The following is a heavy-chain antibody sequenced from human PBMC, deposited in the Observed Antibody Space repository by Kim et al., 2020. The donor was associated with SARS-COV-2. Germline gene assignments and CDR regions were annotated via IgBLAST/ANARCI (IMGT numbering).Heavy chain of an antibody. Sequence: SETLSLTCTVPGYSISSGYYWGWIRQPPGKGLEWIGSIYHSGSTYYNPSLTSRVTISVDTSKNQISLKLSSVTAADTAVYYCARVLYGSGSFYSAFDYWG. J-gene: IGHJ4*01. CDR2: IYHSGST. D-gene: IGHD3-10*01. CDR1: GYSISSGYY. V-gene: IGHV4-38-2*02. CDR3: ARVLYGSGSFYSAFDY.